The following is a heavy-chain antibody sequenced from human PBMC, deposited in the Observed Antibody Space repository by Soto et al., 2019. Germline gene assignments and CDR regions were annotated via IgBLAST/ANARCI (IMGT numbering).Heavy chain of an antibody. CDR1: GFTFSSYA. Sequence: GGSLRLSCAASGFTFSSYAMHWVRQAPGKGLEWVAVISYDGGNKYYADSVKGRFTISRDNSKNTLYLQMNSLRAEDTAVYYCARDMGRGSSWPYYYYYGMDVWGQGTTVTVSS. CDR3: ARDMGRGSSWPYYYYYGMDV. J-gene: IGHJ6*02. V-gene: IGHV3-30-3*01. CDR2: ISYDGGNK. D-gene: IGHD6-13*01.